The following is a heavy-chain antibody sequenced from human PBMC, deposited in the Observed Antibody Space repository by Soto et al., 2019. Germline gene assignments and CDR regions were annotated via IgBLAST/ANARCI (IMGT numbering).Heavy chain of an antibody. Sequence: QVQLVQSGAEVKKPGSSVKVSCKASGGTFSSYAISWVRQAPGQGLEWMGGIIPIFGTANYAQKYQGRVTITADESTSTAYMELSSLSSEDTAVYYCARGEDSGSYYPFDYWGQGTLVTVSS. V-gene: IGHV1-69*01. CDR2: IIPIFGTA. J-gene: IGHJ4*02. CDR3: ARGEDSGSYYPFDY. D-gene: IGHD3-10*01. CDR1: GGTFSSYA.